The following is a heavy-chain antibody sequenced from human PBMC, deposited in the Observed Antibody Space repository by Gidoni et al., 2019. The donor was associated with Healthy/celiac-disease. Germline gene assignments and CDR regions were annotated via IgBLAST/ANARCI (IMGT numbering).Heavy chain of an antibody. CDR1: GFTFSSYS. CDR2: ISNSSSYI. Sequence: EVQLVESGGGLVKPGGSLRLAGASSGFTFSSYSMNWVRQAPGKGLEWVSSISNSSSYIYYADSVKGRFTISRDNAKNSLYLQMNSLRAEDTAVYYCARAPYSSSWPIWGQGTMVTVSS. J-gene: IGHJ3*01. V-gene: IGHV3-21*01. D-gene: IGHD6-13*01. CDR3: ARAPYSSSWPI.